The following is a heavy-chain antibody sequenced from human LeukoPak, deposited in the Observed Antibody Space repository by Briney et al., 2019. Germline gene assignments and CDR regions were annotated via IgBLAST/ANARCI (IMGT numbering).Heavy chain of an antibody. CDR1: GYSFTSYW. Sequence: PGESLKISCKGSGYSFTSYWISWVRQMPGKGLEWMGRIDPSDSYTNYSPSFQGHAAISADKSISTAYLQWSSLKASDTAMYYCARQRGITGTHEDYWGQGTLVTVSS. J-gene: IGHJ4*02. D-gene: IGHD1-7*01. CDR2: IDPSDSYT. CDR3: ARQRGITGTHEDY. V-gene: IGHV5-10-1*01.